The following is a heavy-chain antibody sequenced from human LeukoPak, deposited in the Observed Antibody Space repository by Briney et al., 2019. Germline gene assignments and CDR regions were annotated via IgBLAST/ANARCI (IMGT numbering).Heavy chain of an antibody. J-gene: IGHJ4*02. CDR1: GGSISSSSYY. CDR3: ARVRSAGAYYGSGSYPTLFDY. D-gene: IGHD3-10*01. Sequence: SETLSLTCTVSGGSISSSSYYWGWIRQPPGKGLEWIGSIYYSGSTYYNPSLKSRVTISVDTSKNQFSLKLSSVTAADTAVYYCARVRSAGAYYGSGSYPTLFDYWGQGTLVTVSS. CDR2: IYYSGST. V-gene: IGHV4-39*07.